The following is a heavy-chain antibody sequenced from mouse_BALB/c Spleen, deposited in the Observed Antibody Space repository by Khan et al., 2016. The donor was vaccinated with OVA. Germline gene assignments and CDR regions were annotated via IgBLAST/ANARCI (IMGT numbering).Heavy chain of an antibody. D-gene: IGHD1-2*01. CDR2: ISYSGST. CDR3: ARTARINY. V-gene: IGHV3-2*02. J-gene: IGHJ2*01. CDR1: GYSITSGYG. Sequence: SGPGLVKPSQSLSLTCTVTGYSITSGYGWNWIRQFPGNKLEWMGYISYSGSTNYNPSLKSRISITRDTSKNQFFLQLNSVTTEDTATYYCARTARINYWGQGTTLTVSS.